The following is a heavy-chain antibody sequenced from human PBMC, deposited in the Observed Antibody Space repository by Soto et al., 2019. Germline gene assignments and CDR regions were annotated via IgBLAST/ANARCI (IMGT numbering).Heavy chain of an antibody. Sequence: QLQLQESGPGLVKPSETLSLTCTVSGGSISSSSFHWGWIRQPPGKGLEWIGSIYYSGSTYYSPSLKRRVTISVDTSKNQFSLRLSSVTAADTAVYYCARRERAAGTDWWFDPWGQGTLVTVSS. CDR1: GGSISSSSFH. CDR3: ARRERAAGTDWWFDP. V-gene: IGHV4-39*01. J-gene: IGHJ5*02. CDR2: IYYSGST. D-gene: IGHD6-13*01.